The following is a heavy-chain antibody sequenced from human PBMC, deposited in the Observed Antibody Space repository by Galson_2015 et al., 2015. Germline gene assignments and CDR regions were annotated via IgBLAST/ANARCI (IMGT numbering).Heavy chain of an antibody. J-gene: IGHJ2*01. D-gene: IGHD3-9*01. Sequence: QSGAEVKKPGESLKISCKGSGYSFTSYWIGWVRQMPGKGLEWMGIIYPGDSDTRYSPSFQGQVTISADKSISTAYLQWSSLKASDTAMYYCARLVTPRYFDWLRIPSHWYFDLWGRGTLVTVSS. CDR1: GYSFTSYW. CDR3: ARLVTPRYFDWLRIPSHWYFDL. CDR2: IYPGDSDT. V-gene: IGHV5-51*03.